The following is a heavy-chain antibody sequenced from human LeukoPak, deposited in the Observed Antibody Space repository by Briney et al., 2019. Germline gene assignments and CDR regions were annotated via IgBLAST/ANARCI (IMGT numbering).Heavy chain of an antibody. CDR1: GFTFSSYW. J-gene: IGHJ4*02. Sequence: PGGSLRLSCAASGFTFSSYWMSWARQAPGKGLEWVANIKQDGSEKYYVDSVKGRFTISRDNAKDSLYLQMNSLRAEDTAVYYCARGVYGYGSGSYDYWGQGTLVTVSS. D-gene: IGHD3-10*01. CDR3: ARGVYGYGSGSYDY. V-gene: IGHV3-7*04. CDR2: IKQDGSEK.